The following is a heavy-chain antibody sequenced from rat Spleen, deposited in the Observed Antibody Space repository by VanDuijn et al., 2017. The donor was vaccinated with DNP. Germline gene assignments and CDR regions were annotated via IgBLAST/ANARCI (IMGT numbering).Heavy chain of an antibody. D-gene: IGHD1-3*01. CDR2: ISSGGST. CDR3: ASTLVNYDTYGYYAMDA. Sequence: QVQLRESGPGLVQPSHTLSLTCTVSGFSLTSYAVSWVRQPPGKGLEWIAAISSGGSTYYNSTLKSRLSISRDTSKSQVFLKMNSLQTEDTAIYFCASTLVNYDTYGYYAMDAWGQGTSVTVSS. J-gene: IGHJ4*01. V-gene: IGHV2S12*01. CDR1: GFSLTSYA.